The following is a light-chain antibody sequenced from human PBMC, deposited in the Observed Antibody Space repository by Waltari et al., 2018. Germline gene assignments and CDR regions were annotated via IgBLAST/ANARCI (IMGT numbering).Light chain of an antibody. CDR1: SSNIESNS. Sequence: QSVLTQPPSVSGTPGQRVTISCSGSSSNIESNSVNWYQQVPGKAPKLLIYNYRQRPSGVSDRFSGTKSDSSASLAISGLRSEDEAHYYCATWDANLNGVVFGGGTKLTVL. J-gene: IGLJ2*01. V-gene: IGLV1-44*01. CDR2: NYR. CDR3: ATWDANLNGVV.